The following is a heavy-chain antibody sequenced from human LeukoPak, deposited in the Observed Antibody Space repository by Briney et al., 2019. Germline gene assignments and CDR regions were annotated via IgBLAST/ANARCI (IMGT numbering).Heavy chain of an antibody. CDR3: ARGTGGLGVAFHI. Sequence: PGGSLRLSCAASGFTFSSYWMNWVRQAPGKGLEWVSSISSGSSYIYYADSVKGRFTISRDNAKNSLYLQMNSLRAEDTAVYYCARGTGGLGVAFHIWGQGTMVTVSS. V-gene: IGHV3-21*01. CDR2: ISSGSSYI. CDR1: GFTFSSYW. J-gene: IGHJ3*02. D-gene: IGHD3-16*01.